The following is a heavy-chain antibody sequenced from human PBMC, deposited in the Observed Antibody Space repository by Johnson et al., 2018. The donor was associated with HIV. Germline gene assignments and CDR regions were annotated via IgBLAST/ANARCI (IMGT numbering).Heavy chain of an antibody. CDR2: IYSGDNT. CDR3: AGGVAVAFDI. Sequence: VQLVESGGGLVQPGGSLRLSCAASGFTVSTNSMSWVRQAPGKRLEWVSVIYSGDNTLYADSVKGRFIVSRDNSKNTLYVQMNSLRAEDTAVYYCAGGVAVAFDIWGPGTMVTVSS. D-gene: IGHD6-19*01. CDR1: GFTVSTNS. V-gene: IGHV3-66*01. J-gene: IGHJ3*02.